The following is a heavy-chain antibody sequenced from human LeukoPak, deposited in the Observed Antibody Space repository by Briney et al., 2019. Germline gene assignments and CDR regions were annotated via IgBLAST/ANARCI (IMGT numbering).Heavy chain of an antibody. D-gene: IGHD2-2*02. CDR3: AGVACMDGSCYTAKYYFDY. CDR1: GYTFTGYY. CDR2: INPNSGGT. Sequence: ASVKVSCKASGYTFTGYYMHWVREAPGQGLEWMGWINPNSGGTNYAQKFQGRVTMTRDTSISTAYMELSRLRSDDTAVYYCAGVACMDGSCYTAKYYFDYWGQGTLVTVSS. V-gene: IGHV1-2*02. J-gene: IGHJ4*02.